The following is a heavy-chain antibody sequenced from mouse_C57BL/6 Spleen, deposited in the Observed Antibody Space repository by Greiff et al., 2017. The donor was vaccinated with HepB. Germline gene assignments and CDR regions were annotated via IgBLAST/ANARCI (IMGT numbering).Heavy chain of an antibody. D-gene: IGHD1-1*01. Sequence: QVQLQQSGPELVKPGASVKISCKASGYAFSSSWMNWVKQRPGKGLEWIGRIYPGDGDTNYNGKFKGKATLTADKSSSTAYMQLSSLTSEDSAVYFGAGAYYGRSYGYFDYWGQGTTLTVSS. V-gene: IGHV1-82*01. CDR3: AGAYYGRSYGYFDY. CDR1: GYAFSSSW. J-gene: IGHJ2*01. CDR2: IYPGDGDT.